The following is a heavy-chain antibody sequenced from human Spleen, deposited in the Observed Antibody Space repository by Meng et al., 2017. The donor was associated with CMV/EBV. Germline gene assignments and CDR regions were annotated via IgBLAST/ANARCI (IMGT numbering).Heavy chain of an antibody. J-gene: IGHJ4*02. D-gene: IGHD6-6*01. Sequence: GGSLRLSCAASGFTFSRNSMNWVRQAPGRGLEWVSSISSSSRYIYYADSVKGRFTMSRDNAKNSLYLQMNSLRVEDTAVYYCARDWYTTSSRPFDYWGQGTLVTVSS. CDR2: ISSSSRYI. V-gene: IGHV3-21*01. CDR1: GFTFSRNS. CDR3: ARDWYTTSSRPFDY.